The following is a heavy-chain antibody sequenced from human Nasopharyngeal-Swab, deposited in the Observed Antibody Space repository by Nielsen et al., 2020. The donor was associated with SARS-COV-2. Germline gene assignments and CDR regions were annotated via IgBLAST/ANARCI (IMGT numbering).Heavy chain of an antibody. D-gene: IGHD3-3*01. J-gene: IGHJ3*02. CDR1: GFALSNARLG. V-gene: IGHV2-26*01. Sequence: VTPTETLTLTCTVTGFALSNARLGVSWIRQPPGKALEWLAHIFSNDEKSYSTSLKSRLTISKDTSKSQVVLTMTNMDPVDTATYYCARIVNSYFDFWSGYTDAFDIWGQGTMVTVSS. CDR3: ARIVNSYFDFWSGYTDAFDI. CDR2: IFSNDEK.